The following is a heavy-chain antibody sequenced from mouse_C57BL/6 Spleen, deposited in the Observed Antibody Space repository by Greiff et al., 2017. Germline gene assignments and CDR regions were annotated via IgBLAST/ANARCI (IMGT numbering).Heavy chain of an antibody. V-gene: IGHV14-2*01. CDR2: IDPEDGDT. D-gene: IGHD1-1*01. CDR3: ARKAVVAADYAMDY. CDR1: GFNIKDYY. Sequence: EVQLQQSGAELVKPGASVKLSCAASGFNIKDYYMHWVKQRPEQGLEWIGRIDPEDGDTNYAPKFQGRSTISADKASNTAYLQLSSLTSEDTAVYYCARKAVVAADYAMDYWGQGTSVTVSS. J-gene: IGHJ4*01.